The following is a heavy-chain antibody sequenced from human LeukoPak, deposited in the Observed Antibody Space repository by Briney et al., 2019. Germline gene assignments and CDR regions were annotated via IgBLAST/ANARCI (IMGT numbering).Heavy chain of an antibody. CDR2: ISAYNGNT. D-gene: IGHD6-13*01. V-gene: IGHV1-18*01. Sequence: ASVKVSCKASGYTFTSYGISWVRQAPGQGLEWMGWISAYNGNTNYAQKLQGRVTMTTDTSTSTAYMELRSLRSDDTAVYYCAREGYRRYSSSWYYFDYRGQGTLVTVSS. CDR1: GYTFTSYG. CDR3: AREGYRRYSSSWYYFDY. J-gene: IGHJ4*02.